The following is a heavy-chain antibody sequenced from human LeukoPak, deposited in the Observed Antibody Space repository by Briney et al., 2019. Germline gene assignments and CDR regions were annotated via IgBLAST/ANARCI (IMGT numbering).Heavy chain of an antibody. J-gene: IGHJ4*02. V-gene: IGHV4-59*01. CDR3: ARGSGSYDYFDY. CDR2: IYYSGST. CDR1: GGSISSYY. D-gene: IGHD3-10*01. Sequence: PSETLSLTCTVSGGSISSYYWSWIRQPPGKGLEWIGYIYYSGSTNYNPSLKSRVTISVDTSKNQFSLKLSSVTAADTAVYYCARGSGSYDYFDYWGQGTLVTVSS.